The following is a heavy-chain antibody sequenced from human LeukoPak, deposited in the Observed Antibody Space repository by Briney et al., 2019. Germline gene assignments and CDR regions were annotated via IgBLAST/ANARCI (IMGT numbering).Heavy chain of an antibody. D-gene: IGHD6-13*01. CDR1: GDSVPSNSAS. Sequence: SQTLSLTCAISGDSVPSNSASWHWIRQSPSRGLEWLGRTYYRSKWYNDYAVSVRSRLTINSDTSKNQFSLQLNSVTPEDTAVYYCTRAAGAFDFWGRGTLVSVSS. J-gene: IGHJ4*02. V-gene: IGHV6-1*01. CDR2: TYYRSKWYN. CDR3: TRAAGAFDF.